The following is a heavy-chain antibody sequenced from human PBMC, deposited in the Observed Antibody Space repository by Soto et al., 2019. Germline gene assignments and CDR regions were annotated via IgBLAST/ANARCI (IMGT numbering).Heavy chain of an antibody. CDR1: GFTFSSYE. CDR2: ISSSGSTI. J-gene: IGHJ3*02. Sequence: GGSLRLSCAASGFTFSSYEMNWVRQAPGKGLGWVSYISSSGSTIYYADSVKGRFTISRDNAKNSLYLQMNSLRAEDTAVYYCARARTGTTYYSAAGYQKRPDAFDIWGQGTMVTVSS. D-gene: IGHD3-10*01. V-gene: IGHV3-48*03. CDR3: ARARTGTTYYSAAGYQKRPDAFDI.